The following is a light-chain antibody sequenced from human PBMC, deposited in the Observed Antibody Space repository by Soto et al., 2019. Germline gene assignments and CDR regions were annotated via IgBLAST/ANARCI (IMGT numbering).Light chain of an antibody. J-gene: IGKJ1*01. CDR1: QTIDSW. CDR3: QQYHIYSGT. Sequence: DIEMTQSPATLSASLGDRVTISCRAGQTIDSWLAWYQQRPGKPPNLLIYKASTLASGVPSRFSGSGSGIEFTLTINSLQPDDFATYYCQQYHIYSGTFGQGTKVDIK. CDR2: KAS. V-gene: IGKV1-5*03.